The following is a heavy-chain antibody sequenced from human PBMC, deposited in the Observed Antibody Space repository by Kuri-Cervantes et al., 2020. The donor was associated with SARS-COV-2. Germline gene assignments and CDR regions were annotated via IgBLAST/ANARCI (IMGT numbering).Heavy chain of an antibody. CDR2: INHSGST. V-gene: IGHV4-34*01. CDR3: ARASEEHMIVVVNTTGGWFDP. Sequence: SETLSLTCAVYGGSFSGYYWSWIRQPPGKGLEWIGEINHSGSTNYNPSLKSRVTISVDTSKNQFSLKLSSVTAADTAVYYCARASEEHMIVVVNTTGGWFDPWGQGTLVTVSS. D-gene: IGHD3-22*01. CDR1: GGSFSGYY. J-gene: IGHJ5*02.